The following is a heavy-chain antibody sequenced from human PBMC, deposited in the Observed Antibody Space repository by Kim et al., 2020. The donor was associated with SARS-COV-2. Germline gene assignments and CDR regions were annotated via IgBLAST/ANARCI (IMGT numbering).Heavy chain of an antibody. CDR1: GYTFTSYY. V-gene: IGHV1-46*01. CDR2: INPSGGST. D-gene: IGHD3-9*01. Sequence: ASVKVSCKASGYTFTSYYMHWVRQAPGQGLEWMGIINPSGGSTSYAQKFQGRVTMTRDTSTSTVYMELSSLRSEDTAVYYCARVLRYFDWLSGLGYWGQGTLVTVSS. J-gene: IGHJ4*02. CDR3: ARVLRYFDWLSGLGY.